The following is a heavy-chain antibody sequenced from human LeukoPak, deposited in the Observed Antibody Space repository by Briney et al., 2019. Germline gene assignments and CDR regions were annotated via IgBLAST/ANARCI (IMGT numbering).Heavy chain of an antibody. CDR3: ARSKEVVPAAISYYYGMDV. V-gene: IGHV3-30*02. D-gene: IGHD2-2*01. CDR2: IRYDGSNK. Sequence: GGSLRLSCAASGFTFSSYGMHWVRQAPGKGLEWVAFIRYDGSNKYYADSVKGRFTISRDNSKNTLYLQMNSLRAEDTAVYYCARSKEVVPAAISYYYGMDVWGQGTTVTVSS. J-gene: IGHJ6*02. CDR1: GFTFSSYG.